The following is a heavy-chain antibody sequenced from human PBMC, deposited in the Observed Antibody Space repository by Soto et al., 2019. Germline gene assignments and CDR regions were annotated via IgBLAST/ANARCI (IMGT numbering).Heavy chain of an antibody. J-gene: IGHJ4*02. V-gene: IGHV3-30*04. Sequence: GGSLRLSCAASGFTFSSYAMHWVRQAPGKGLEWVAVISYDGSNKYYADSVKGRFTISRDNSKNTLYLQMNSLRAEDTAVYYCARSGAARPFDYWGQGTLVTVSS. CDR3: ARSGAARPFDY. CDR1: GFTFSSYA. D-gene: IGHD6-6*01. CDR2: ISYDGSNK.